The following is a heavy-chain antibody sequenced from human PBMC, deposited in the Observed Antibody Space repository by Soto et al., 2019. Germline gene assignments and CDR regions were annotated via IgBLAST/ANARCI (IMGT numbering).Heavy chain of an antibody. Sequence: QVQLVQSGAEEKKPGASVKVSCKASGYTFSSYAMDWVRQAPGQRLEWMGWINAGNGNTKYSQKCQGRVTITRDTSASTAYMELSSLRSEDTAVYYCARGGPPIDYWGQGTLVTVSS. CDR3: ARGGPPIDY. V-gene: IGHV1-3*05. CDR2: INAGNGNT. J-gene: IGHJ4*02. D-gene: IGHD3-10*01. CDR1: GYTFSSYA.